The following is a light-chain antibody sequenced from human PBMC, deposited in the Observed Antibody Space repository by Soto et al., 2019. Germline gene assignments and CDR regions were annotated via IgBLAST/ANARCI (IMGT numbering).Light chain of an antibody. CDR1: QSVSSH. V-gene: IGKV3-15*01. CDR2: DAS. Sequence: EIVFTHSPGILSLSPVDRASLSCRASQSVSSHLAWYQQKPGQAPRFLIYDASTRATGIPARFSGSGSGTEFTLTISGLQSEDFAVYYCQQYNNWPITFGQGTRLEIK. J-gene: IGKJ5*01. CDR3: QQYNNWPIT.